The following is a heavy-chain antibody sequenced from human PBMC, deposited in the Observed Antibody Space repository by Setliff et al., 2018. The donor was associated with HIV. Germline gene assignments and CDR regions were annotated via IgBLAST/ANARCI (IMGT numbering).Heavy chain of an antibody. CDR1: GGSFSSYY. CDR3: ARTPQEVVVVAATRPYYYYYMDV. V-gene: IGHV4-34*01. D-gene: IGHD2-15*01. J-gene: IGHJ6*03. CDR2: INHSGST. Sequence: SETLSLTCAVYGGSFSSYYWSWIRQPPGKGLEWIGEINHSGSTNYNPSLKSRVTISVYTSKNQFSLKQSSVTAADTAVYYCARTPQEVVVVAATRPYYYYYMDVWGKGTTVTVSS.